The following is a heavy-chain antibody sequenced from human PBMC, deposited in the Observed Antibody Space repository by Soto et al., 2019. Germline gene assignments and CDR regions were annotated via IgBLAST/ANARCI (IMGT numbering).Heavy chain of an antibody. Sequence: SETLSLTCTVSGGSLNNYYWSWIRQPAGKGLERIGRIYTTGNTNYKSSLRSRVTMSVDTSKNQFSLKLRFLTAADTAMYYCARGPLQFDPWGQGTLVTVSS. V-gene: IGHV4-4*07. CDR2: IYTTGNT. CDR1: GGSLNNYY. J-gene: IGHJ5*02. CDR3: ARGPLQFDP.